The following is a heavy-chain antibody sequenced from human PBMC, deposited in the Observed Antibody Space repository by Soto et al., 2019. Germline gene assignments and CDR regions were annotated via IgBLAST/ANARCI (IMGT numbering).Heavy chain of an antibody. CDR1: GYTFTSDG. D-gene: IGHD3-3*01. CDR3: ARPNYDLWSGYYVNQKYYFDY. J-gene: IGHJ4*02. Sequence: ASVKVYCKASGYTFTSDGISWVRQAPGQGLEWMGWISAYNGNTNYAQKLQGRVTMTTDTSTSTAYMELRSLRSDDTAVYYCARPNYDLWSGYYVNQKYYFDYWGQGTLVTVSS. CDR2: ISAYNGNT. V-gene: IGHV1-18*01.